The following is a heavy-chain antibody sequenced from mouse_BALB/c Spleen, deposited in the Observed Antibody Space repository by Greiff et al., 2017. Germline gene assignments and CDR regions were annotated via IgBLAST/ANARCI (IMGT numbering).Heavy chain of an antibody. Sequence: QVQLKQSGPGLVQPSQSLSITCTVSGFSLTSYGVHWVRQSPGKGLEWLGVIWSDGSTTYNSALKSRLSISKDNSKSQVFLKMNSLQTDDTAMYYCARHSPSYYGSSYAMDYWGQGTSVTVSS. D-gene: IGHD1-1*01. CDR2: IWSDGST. V-gene: IGHV2-4-1*01. J-gene: IGHJ4*01. CDR1: GFSLTSYG. CDR3: ARHSPSYYGSSYAMDY.